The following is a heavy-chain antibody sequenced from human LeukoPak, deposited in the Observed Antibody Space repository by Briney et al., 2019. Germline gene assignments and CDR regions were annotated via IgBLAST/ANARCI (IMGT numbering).Heavy chain of an antibody. CDR2: IYHSGST. CDR1: GGSISSGGYY. CDR3: ARSFWSGYYSLRY. Sequence: SETLSLTCTVSGGSISSGGYYWSWIRQPPGKGLEWIGYIYHSGSTYYNPSLKSRVTISVDRSKNQFSLKLSSVTAADTAVYYCARSFWSGYYSLRYWGQGTLVTVSS. V-gene: IGHV4-30-2*01. J-gene: IGHJ4*02. D-gene: IGHD3-3*01.